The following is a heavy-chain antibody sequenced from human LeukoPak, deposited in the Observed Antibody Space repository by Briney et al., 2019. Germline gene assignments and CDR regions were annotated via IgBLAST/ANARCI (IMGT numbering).Heavy chain of an antibody. Sequence: SETLSLTCTVSDGSISNYYWSWIRQPPGKGLEWIGYIYYSGSTNYNPSLKSRVTISVDTSKNQFSLKLSSVTAADTAVYYCARDSGTTGEVKFDPWGQGTLVTVSS. D-gene: IGHD1-7*01. J-gene: IGHJ5*02. V-gene: IGHV4-59*01. CDR1: DGSISNYY. CDR2: IYYSGST. CDR3: ARDSGTTGEVKFDP.